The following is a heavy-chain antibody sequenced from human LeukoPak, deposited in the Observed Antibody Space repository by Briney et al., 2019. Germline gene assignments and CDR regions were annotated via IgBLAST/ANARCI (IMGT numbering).Heavy chain of an antibody. Sequence: GASVKVSCKASVGTFSSYAISWVRQAPGQGLEWMGGIIPIFGTANYAQKFQGRVTITADESTSTAYMELSSLRSEDTAVYYCARDPSTRGWFDPWGQGTLVTVSS. V-gene: IGHV1-69*13. CDR2: IIPIFGTA. CDR3: ARDPSTRGWFDP. D-gene: IGHD5/OR15-5a*01. J-gene: IGHJ5*02. CDR1: VGTFSSYA.